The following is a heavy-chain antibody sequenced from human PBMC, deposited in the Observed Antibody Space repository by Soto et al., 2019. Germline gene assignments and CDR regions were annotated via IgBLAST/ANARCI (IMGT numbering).Heavy chain of an antibody. V-gene: IGHV3-9*01. D-gene: IGHD4-17*01. CDR1: VFTFDDYA. J-gene: IGHJ4*02. CDR3: AKGMTTVTTSDFDY. CDR2: ISWNSGSI. Sequence: GWSLRLSCASSVFTFDDYAMQWVRQAPGKGLEWVSGISWNSGSICYADSVKGRFTISRDNAKNSLYLQMNSLRAEDTALYYCAKGMTTVTTSDFDYWGQGTLVTVSS.